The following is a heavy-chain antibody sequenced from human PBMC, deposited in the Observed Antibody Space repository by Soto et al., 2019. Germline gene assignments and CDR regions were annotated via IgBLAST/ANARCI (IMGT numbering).Heavy chain of an antibody. Sequence: SETLSLTCTVSGGSISSGDYYWSWIRQPPGKGLEWIGYIYYSGSTYYNPSLKSRVTISVDTSKNQFSLKLSSVTAADTAVYYCASRFGELLPYPFDYWGQGTLVTVSS. CDR2: IYYSGST. V-gene: IGHV4-30-4*01. J-gene: IGHJ4*02. CDR1: GGSISSGDYY. D-gene: IGHD3-10*02. CDR3: ASRFGELLPYPFDY.